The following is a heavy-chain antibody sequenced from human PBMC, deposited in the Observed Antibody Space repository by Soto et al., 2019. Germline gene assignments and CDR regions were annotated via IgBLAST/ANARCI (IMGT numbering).Heavy chain of an antibody. J-gene: IGHJ3*02. V-gene: IGHV3-30*18. D-gene: IGHD1-26*01. CDR1: GFSFSRYA. Sequence: QVQLVESGGGAIQPGRSLRLSCAASGFSFSRYAMHWVRQAPGKGLEWVSVISYDGSKKYYSNTVEGRFTISRDSSKNTLYLQMNSLRVDDTAMYYCAKDQWELHGAFEIWGQGTMVTVSS. CDR2: ISYDGSKK. CDR3: AKDQWELHGAFEI.